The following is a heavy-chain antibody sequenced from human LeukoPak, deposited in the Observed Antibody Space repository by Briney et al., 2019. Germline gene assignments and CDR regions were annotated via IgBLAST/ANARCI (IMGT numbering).Heavy chain of an antibody. Sequence: SETLSLTCAVYGGSFSGYYWSWIRQPPGKGLEWIGEINHSGSTNYNPSLKSRVTISVDTSKNQFSLKLSSVTAADTAVYYCARRGYSSGWWYWGQGTLVTVSS. V-gene: IGHV4-34*01. CDR1: GGSFSGYY. CDR3: ARRGYSSGWWY. J-gene: IGHJ4*02. D-gene: IGHD6-19*01. CDR2: INHSGST.